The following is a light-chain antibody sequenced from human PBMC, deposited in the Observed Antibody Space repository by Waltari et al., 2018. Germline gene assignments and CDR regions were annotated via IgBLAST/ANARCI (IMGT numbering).Light chain of an antibody. CDR3: QQYNVWPPLT. J-gene: IGKJ4*01. CDR1: QSIHDN. Sequence: EIVMTQSPASLSVSQGERVTLYCRASQSIHDNLAWYQQKPGQAPRLLTFGASTRATGIPARFRGSGSGAEFTLTITSLQSEDCAVYYCQQYNVWPPLTFGGGTKVEI. V-gene: IGKV3-15*01. CDR2: GAS.